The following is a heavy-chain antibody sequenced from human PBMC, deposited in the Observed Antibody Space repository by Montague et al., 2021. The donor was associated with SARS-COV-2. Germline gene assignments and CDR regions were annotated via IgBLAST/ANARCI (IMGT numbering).Heavy chain of an antibody. CDR1: GDSVRSNTAA. CDR3: VRDTGSAQAGFDA. Sequence: CAISGDSVRSNTAAWNWIRQSPSGGLEWLGRTNYRSKWTSDCATSVEGRISIDPDTSKNQFFLHLRSVTPEDTGVYYCVRDTGSAQAGFDAWGQGTLVTVSS. CDR2: TNYRSKWTS. V-gene: IGHV6-1*01. D-gene: IGHD4-17*01. J-gene: IGHJ4*02.